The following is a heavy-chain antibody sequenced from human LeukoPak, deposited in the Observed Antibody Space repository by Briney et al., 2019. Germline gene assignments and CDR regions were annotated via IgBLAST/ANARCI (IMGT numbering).Heavy chain of an antibody. Sequence: GRSLRLSCAASGFTFSSYGMHWVRQAPGKGLEWVAVISYDGSNKYYADSVKGRFTISRGNSKNTLYLQMNSLRAEDTAVYYCAKAQLITAAAGEYFQHWGQGTLVTVSA. V-gene: IGHV3-30*18. CDR1: GFTFSSYG. CDR2: ISYDGSNK. D-gene: IGHD6-13*01. CDR3: AKAQLITAAAGEYFQH. J-gene: IGHJ1*01.